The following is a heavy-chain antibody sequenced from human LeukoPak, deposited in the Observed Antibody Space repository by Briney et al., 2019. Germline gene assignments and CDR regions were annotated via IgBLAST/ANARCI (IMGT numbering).Heavy chain of an antibody. CDR1: GGTFSSYA. Sequence: GASVKVSCRASGGTFSSYAISWVRQAPGQGLEWMGGIIPIFGTANYAQKFQGRVTITADESTSTAYMELSSLRSEDTAVYYCASPAQKIYDSSGYYGYYFDYWGKGTTVTVSS. J-gene: IGHJ4*03. D-gene: IGHD3-22*01. CDR2: IIPIFGTA. CDR3: ASPAQKIYDSSGYYGYYFDY. V-gene: IGHV1-69*13.